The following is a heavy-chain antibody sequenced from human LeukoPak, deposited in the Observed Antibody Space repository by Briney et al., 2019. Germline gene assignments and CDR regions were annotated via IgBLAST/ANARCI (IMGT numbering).Heavy chain of an antibody. J-gene: IGHJ4*02. V-gene: IGHV3-53*01. CDR3: ARDANKKNYFDC. CDR1: GFTVSSSY. Sequence: QPGGSLRLSCAASGFTVSSSYMNWVRQAPGKGLEWVSVIYTGGSTYYADSAKGRFTISRDNSKNTLYLQMNSLRAEDTAVYYCARDANKKNYFDCWGQGTLVTVSS. CDR2: IYTGGST. D-gene: IGHD2/OR15-2a*01.